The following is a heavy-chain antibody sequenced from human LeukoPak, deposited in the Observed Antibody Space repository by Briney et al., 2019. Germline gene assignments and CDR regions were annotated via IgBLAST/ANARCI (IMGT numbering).Heavy chain of an antibody. CDR2: ISSSGSNI. J-gene: IGHJ4*02. D-gene: IGHD3/OR15-3a*01. V-gene: IGHV3-21*06. Sequence: GGSLRLSCAASGFTFSSYGMHWVRQAPGPGLEWVSFISSSGSNIYYADSMKGRFTISRDNAKNSLYLQMNSLRDEDTAVYYCAWGLGLDYWGQGNLVTVSS. CDR3: AWGLGLDY. CDR1: GFTFSSYG.